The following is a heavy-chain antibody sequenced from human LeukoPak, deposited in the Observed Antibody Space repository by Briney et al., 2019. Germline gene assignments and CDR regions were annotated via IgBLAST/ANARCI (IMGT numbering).Heavy chain of an antibody. J-gene: IGHJ4*02. CDR3: AKKSVRPD. V-gene: IGHV3-23*01. Sequence: PGGPLRLSCAASGFTFSNYAMIWVRQAPGKGLEWVSVISGSGGSTYYADSVKGRFTISRDNSKNTLFLQMNSLRAEDTAVYYCAKKSVRPDWGQGTLVTVSS. CDR2: ISGSGGST. CDR1: GFTFSNYA. D-gene: IGHD2-2*01.